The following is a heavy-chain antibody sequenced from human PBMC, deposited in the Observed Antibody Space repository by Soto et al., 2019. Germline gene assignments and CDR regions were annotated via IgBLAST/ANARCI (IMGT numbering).Heavy chain of an antibody. CDR3: ARDRH. V-gene: IGHV3-23*01. Sequence: EVQLLESGGGLVQPGGSLRLSCAASGFTFSDYAMTWVRQAPGKGLEWVSSIGGSGGNTYYADSVKGRFTISRDNSKNTLYLQMNSLSAEDSAVYYCARDRHWGQGTLVTVSS. CDR2: IGGSGGNT. CDR1: GFTFSDYA. J-gene: IGHJ4*02. D-gene: IGHD6-6*01.